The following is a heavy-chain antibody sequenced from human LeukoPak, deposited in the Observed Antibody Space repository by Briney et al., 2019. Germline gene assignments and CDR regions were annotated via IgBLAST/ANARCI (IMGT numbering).Heavy chain of an antibody. CDR1: GDSVSSNTAA. Sequence: SQTLSLTCAISGDSVSSNTAAWNWIRPAPARGLEWLGRSYYRSKWYNDYAVSVSGRITVNPDTSKKELSLQLNSVAPEDTAVYYCVRDGQLGYDALDIWGQGTLVTVSS. J-gene: IGHJ3*02. CDR2: SYYRSKWYN. CDR3: VRDGQLGYDALDI. D-gene: IGHD1-1*01. V-gene: IGHV6-1*01.